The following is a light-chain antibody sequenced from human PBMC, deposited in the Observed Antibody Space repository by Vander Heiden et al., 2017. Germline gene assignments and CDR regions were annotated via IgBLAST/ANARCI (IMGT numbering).Light chain of an antibody. V-gene: IGKV3-20*01. J-gene: IGKJ2*01. CDR1: QSVSSSY. CDR2: GAS. CDR3: QKYGSSLRVYT. Sequence: EIVLTQSPGTPSQPPGERATRSCRPSQSVSSSYLAWYQQKPGQAPRLLIYGASSRATGIPDRFNGSGSGTDFTLTISRLEPEDFAVYYCQKYGSSLRVYTFGQGTKLEIK.